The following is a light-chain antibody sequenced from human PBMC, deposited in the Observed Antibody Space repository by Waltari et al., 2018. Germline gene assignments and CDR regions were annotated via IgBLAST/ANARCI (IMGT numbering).Light chain of an antibody. CDR2: DAS. CDR1: QDISNY. CDR3: QKYDNLPWT. J-gene: IGKJ1*01. Sequence: DIQMTQSPSSLSPSVGDRVTITCQASQDISNYLNWYQQKPGKAPKLLIYDASNLETGVPSRFSGSGSGTDFTFTISSLQPEDIATYYCQKYDNLPWTFGQGTKVEIK. V-gene: IGKV1-33*01.